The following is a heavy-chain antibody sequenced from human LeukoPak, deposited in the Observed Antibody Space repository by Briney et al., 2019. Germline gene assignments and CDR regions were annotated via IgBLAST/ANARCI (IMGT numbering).Heavy chain of an antibody. Sequence: GGSLRLSCAASGFTFSSYAMHWVRQAPGKGLEWVAVISYDGSNKYYADSVKGRFTISRDNSKNTLYLQMNSLRAEDTAVYYCARDSTIFGVVPYYMDVWGKGTTVTVSS. D-gene: IGHD3-3*01. CDR2: ISYDGSNK. V-gene: IGHV3-30-3*01. J-gene: IGHJ6*03. CDR3: ARDSTIFGVVPYYMDV. CDR1: GFTFSSYA.